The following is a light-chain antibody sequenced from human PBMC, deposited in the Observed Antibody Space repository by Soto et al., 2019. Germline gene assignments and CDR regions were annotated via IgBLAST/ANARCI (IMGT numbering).Light chain of an antibody. V-gene: IGKV1-17*01. CDR3: LQHNSYPYT. CDR2: AAS. J-gene: IGKJ2*01. Sequence: DIPMTQSPSSLSASVGDRVTITCRASQGITNDLGWYQQKPGKAPKRLVYAASRLQSGVPSRFSGSGSGTEFTLTISSLQPEDFATYYCLQHNSYPYTFGQGTKLEIK. CDR1: QGITND.